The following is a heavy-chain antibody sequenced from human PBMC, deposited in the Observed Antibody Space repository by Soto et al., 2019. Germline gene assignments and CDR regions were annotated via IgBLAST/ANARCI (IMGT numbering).Heavy chain of an antibody. Sequence: SETLSLTCTVSGGSISSGDYYWSWIRQPPGKGLEWIGYIYYSGSTYYNPSLKSRVTISVDTSKNQFSLKLSSVTAADTAVYYCARVRYYDFWSGYTDYWGQGTLVTVSS. D-gene: IGHD3-3*01. CDR1: GGSISSGDYY. J-gene: IGHJ4*02. V-gene: IGHV4-30-4*01. CDR2: IYYSGST. CDR3: ARVRYYDFWSGYTDY.